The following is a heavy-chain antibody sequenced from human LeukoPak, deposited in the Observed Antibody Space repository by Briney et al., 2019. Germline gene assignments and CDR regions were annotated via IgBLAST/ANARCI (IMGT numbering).Heavy chain of an antibody. J-gene: IGHJ5*02. CDR3: ARGYDFWSGYYRQNWFDP. D-gene: IGHD3-3*01. CDR1: GGSLSGYY. Sequence: SETLSLTCAVYGGSLSGYYWSWIRQPPGKGLEWIGEINHSGSTNYNPSLKSRVTISVDTSKNQFSLKLSSVTAADTAVYYCARGYDFWSGYYRQNWFDPWGQGTLVTVSS. CDR2: INHSGST. V-gene: IGHV4-34*01.